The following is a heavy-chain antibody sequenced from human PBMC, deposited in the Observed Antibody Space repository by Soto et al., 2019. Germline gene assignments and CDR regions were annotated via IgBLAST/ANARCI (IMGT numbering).Heavy chain of an antibody. J-gene: IGHJ6*02. D-gene: IGHD3-10*01. CDR3: ACSPGGPVLLCFGDYYYGMDF. Sequence: SETLSLTCTVSGGSISSGGYYWSWIRQHPGKGLEWIGYIYYSGSTHYNQSLKSRVTISVDTSKNQFSLKLSSVTAADTAVFFCACSPGGPVLLCFGDYYYGMDFWGQGTTVTVSS. CDR1: GGSISSGGYY. CDR2: IYYSGST. V-gene: IGHV4-31*03.